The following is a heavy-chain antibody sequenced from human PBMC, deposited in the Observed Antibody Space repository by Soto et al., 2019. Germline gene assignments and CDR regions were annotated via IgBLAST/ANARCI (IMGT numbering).Heavy chain of an antibody. V-gene: IGHV1-69*01. CDR3: ARGLRTGKYGIDV. D-gene: IGHD2-15*01. J-gene: IGHJ6*02. CDR1: GGTFNNYA. CDR2: IIPMFETV. Sequence: QEQLLQSGAEVRKPGSSVKVSCKASGGTFNNYAVSWVRQAPGQGLEWMGGIIPMFETVNYAQRFQGRLTIAADESTRTAYMELTSLSSADTAIYFCARGLRTGKYGIDVWGQGTTVPVSS.